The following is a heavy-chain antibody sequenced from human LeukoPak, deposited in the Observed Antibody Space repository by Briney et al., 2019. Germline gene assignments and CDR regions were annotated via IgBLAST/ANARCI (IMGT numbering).Heavy chain of an antibody. D-gene: IGHD3-22*01. CDR2: INPNSGGT. CDR3: ARDGGPNDYYDSSGYFDY. CDR1: GYTFTSYG. V-gene: IGHV1-2*04. Sequence: ASVKVSCKASGYTFTSYGISWVRQAPGQGLEWMGWINPNSGGTNYAQKFQGWVTMTRDTSISTAYMELSRLRSDDTAVYYCARDGGPNDYYDSSGYFDYWGQGTLVTVSS. J-gene: IGHJ4*02.